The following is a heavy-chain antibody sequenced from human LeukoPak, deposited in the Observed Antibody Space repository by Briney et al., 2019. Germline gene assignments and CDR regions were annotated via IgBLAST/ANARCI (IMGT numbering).Heavy chain of an antibody. CDR3: ARDQMGGYSYGYNDY. Sequence: GGSLRLSCAASGFTFSSYSMNWVRQAPGKGLEWVSSISSSSSYIYYADSVKGRFTISRDNAKNSLYLQMNSLRAEDTAVYYCARDQMGGYSYGYNDYWGQGTLVTVSS. D-gene: IGHD5-18*01. CDR1: GFTFSSYS. V-gene: IGHV3-21*01. CDR2: ISSSSSYI. J-gene: IGHJ4*02.